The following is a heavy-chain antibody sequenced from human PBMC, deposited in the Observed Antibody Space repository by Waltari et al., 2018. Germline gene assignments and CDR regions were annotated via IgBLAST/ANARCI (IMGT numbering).Heavy chain of an antibody. CDR2: IKQDGSEK. D-gene: IGHD3-3*01. CDR1: GFTFSSYW. CDR3: ARGDTYYDFWSGYDLYYYYGMDV. Sequence: EVQLVESGGGLVQPGGSLRLSCAASGFTFSSYWMSWVRQAPGKGLERVANIKQDGSEKYYVDSVKGRFTISRDNAKNSLYLQMNSLRAEDTAVYYCARGDTYYDFWSGYDLYYYYGMDVWGQGTTVTVSS. V-gene: IGHV3-7*01. J-gene: IGHJ6*02.